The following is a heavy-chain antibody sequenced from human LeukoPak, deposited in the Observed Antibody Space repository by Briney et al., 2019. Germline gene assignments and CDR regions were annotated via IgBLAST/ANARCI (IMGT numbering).Heavy chain of an antibody. CDR1: GFTFSSYA. D-gene: IGHD3-10*01. Sequence: SGGSLRLSCAASGFTFSSYAMSWVRQAPGKGLEWVSDISGSSGSTYYADSVKGRFTISRDNSKNTLYLQMNSLRAEDTAVYYCAKDAYGSGSYPDYWGQGTLVTVSS. V-gene: IGHV3-23*01. CDR2: ISGSSGST. CDR3: AKDAYGSGSYPDY. J-gene: IGHJ4*02.